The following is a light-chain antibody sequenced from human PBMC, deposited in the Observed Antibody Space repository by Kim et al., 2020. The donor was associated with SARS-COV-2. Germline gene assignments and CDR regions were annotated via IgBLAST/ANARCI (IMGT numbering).Light chain of an antibody. CDR1: KLGDQY. V-gene: IGLV3-1*01. CDR2: QDS. J-gene: IGLJ2*01. Sequence: SYELTQPPSVSVSPGQTASITCSGDKLGDQYACWYQQKPGQSPMLVIYQDSKRPSGIPERFSGSNSGNTATLAISGTQAVDEADYYCQAWDSSSVIFGGGTQLTVL. CDR3: QAWDSSSVI.